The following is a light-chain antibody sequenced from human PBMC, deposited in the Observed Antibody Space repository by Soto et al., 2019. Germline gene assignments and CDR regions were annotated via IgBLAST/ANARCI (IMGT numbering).Light chain of an antibody. CDR3: ISYASINTYV. Sequence: QSALTQPASVSGSPGQSITISCTGTSSDVGGYDYVYWYQQHPGKAPKLMIYDVTNRPSGVSNRFSGSKSGNTASLTISGLQAEDEADYYCISYASINTYVFGTGTKLTVL. CDR2: DVT. V-gene: IGLV2-14*01. CDR1: SSDVGGYDY. J-gene: IGLJ1*01.